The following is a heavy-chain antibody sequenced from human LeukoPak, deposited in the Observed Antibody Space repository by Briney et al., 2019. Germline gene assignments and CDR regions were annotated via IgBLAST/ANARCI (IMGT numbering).Heavy chain of an antibody. CDR2: IEQDGSEK. V-gene: IGHV3-7*01. J-gene: IGHJ5*02. Sequence: GGSLRLSCAASGFTFSSYWMSWVRQAPGKGLEWVASIEQDGSEKYYVDSVKGQFTISRDNPKNSLYLQMNSLRAEDTAVYYCARRGSYQNWFDPWGQGTLVTVSS. D-gene: IGHD3-16*01. CDR1: GFTFSSYW. CDR3: ARRGSYQNWFDP.